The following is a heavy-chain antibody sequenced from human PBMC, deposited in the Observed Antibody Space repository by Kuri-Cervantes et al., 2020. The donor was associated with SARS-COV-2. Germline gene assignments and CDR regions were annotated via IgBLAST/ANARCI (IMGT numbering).Heavy chain of an antibody. Sequence: GESLKISCAASGFIFHTYTMNWVRQAPGRGLEWVSSISAGRPFIFYADSVKGRFAISRDNAKNSVDLQMNSLRAEDAAVYYCVRDLLGGRPGPYFDYWGQGTLVTVSS. V-gene: IGHV3-21*01. CDR3: VRDLLGGRPGPYFDY. CDR2: ISAGRPFI. D-gene: IGHD3-16*01. CDR1: GFIFHTYT. J-gene: IGHJ4*02.